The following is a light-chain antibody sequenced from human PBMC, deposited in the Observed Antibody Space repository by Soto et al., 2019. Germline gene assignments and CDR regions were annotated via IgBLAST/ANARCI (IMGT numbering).Light chain of an antibody. J-gene: IGKJ1*01. CDR1: QSVSSN. CDR3: QQYNDWPLT. V-gene: IGKV3-15*01. Sequence: EIVMTQSPVTLSVSPGERVTLSCRSSQSVSSNLAWYQQKPGQAPSLIIYGAFTRATGIPARFSGTGSGTEFTLTISSLQSEDFALYYCQQYNDWPLTFGQGIKVDI. CDR2: GAF.